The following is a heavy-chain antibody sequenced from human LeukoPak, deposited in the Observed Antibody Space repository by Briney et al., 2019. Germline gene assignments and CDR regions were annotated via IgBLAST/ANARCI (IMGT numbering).Heavy chain of an antibody. V-gene: IGHV3-23*01. CDR2: FSGSVGTT. Sequence: PGGSLRLSCAASGFTFSSYAMNWVRQAPGRGLEWVSGFSGSVGTTYYADSVKGRFTISRDNSKNTLYLQMNSLRAEDTAVYYCANGNRCTSPNCLGYYYFYMDVWGKGTTVTVSS. D-gene: IGHD2-8*01. CDR1: GFTFSSYA. CDR3: ANGNRCTSPNCLGYYYFYMDV. J-gene: IGHJ6*03.